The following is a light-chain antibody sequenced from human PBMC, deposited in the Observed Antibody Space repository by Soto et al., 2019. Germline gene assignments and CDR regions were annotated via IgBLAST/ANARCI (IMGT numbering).Light chain of an antibody. V-gene: IGKV1-27*01. CDR3: QKYSSVPV. CDR1: QGIRNF. J-gene: IGKJ3*01. CDR2: AAS. Sequence: DIQMTQSPTSLSASVGDRVTITCRASQGIRNFVAWYQQKPGKAPKLLIYAASTLQSWVPSRFSGSGSGTDFSLTINSLQPEDVATYSCQKYSSVPVFGPGTKVEIK.